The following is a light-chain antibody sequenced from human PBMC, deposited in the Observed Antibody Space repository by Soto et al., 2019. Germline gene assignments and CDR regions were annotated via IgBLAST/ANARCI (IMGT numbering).Light chain of an antibody. CDR3: SSFTTSYFYV. CDR1: GSDIGAYNY. CDR2: GVT. V-gene: IGLV2-14*01. Sequence: QSALTQPASVSGSPGQSITISCTVSGSDIGAYNYVSWYQQHPGKAPKLLIHGVTRRPSGVSSRFSASKSAYTASLTISGLQAEDEANYYCSSFTTSYFYVFGPGTKVTV. J-gene: IGLJ1*01.